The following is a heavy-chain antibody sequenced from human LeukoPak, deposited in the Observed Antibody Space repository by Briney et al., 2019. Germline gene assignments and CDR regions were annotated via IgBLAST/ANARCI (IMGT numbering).Heavy chain of an antibody. V-gene: IGHV3-64*02. CDR1: GFSFSSYV. J-gene: IGHJ6*02. CDR3: ARGRSPRGYYYGMDV. Sequence: GGSLRLSCAASGFSFSSYVMHWVRQAPGKGLEYVSAISSNGGETYYADSVKGRFTISRDNSKNALYLQMGSLRVEDMAVYYCARGRSPRGYYYGMDVWGQGTTVTVS. CDR2: ISSNGGET. D-gene: IGHD1-26*01.